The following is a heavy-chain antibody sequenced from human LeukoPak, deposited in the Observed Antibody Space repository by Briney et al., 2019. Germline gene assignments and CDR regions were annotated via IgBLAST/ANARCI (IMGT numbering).Heavy chain of an antibody. Sequence: GGSLRLSCAASGFTFCDYYMSCIRQAPGRGREWGLYISSSGKTIEYADPEKGRFTISRDNAKNSLSLQMNSLRAEDTAVYYCARGLEMSTRIYYCGQGILVTVSS. CDR2: ISSSGKTI. J-gene: IGHJ4*02. V-gene: IGHV3-11*04. CDR1: GFTFCDYY. D-gene: IGHD5-24*01. CDR3: ARGLEMSTRIYY.